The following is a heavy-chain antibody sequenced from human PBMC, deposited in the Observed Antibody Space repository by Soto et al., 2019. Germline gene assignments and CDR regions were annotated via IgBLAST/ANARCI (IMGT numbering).Heavy chain of an antibody. D-gene: IGHD6-13*01. CDR1: GFSLSNARMG. CDR2: IFSNDEK. V-gene: IGHV2-26*01. CDR3: ARITDGIAAADDAFDI. J-gene: IGHJ3*02. Sequence: QVTLKESGPVLVKPTETLTLTCTVSGFSLSNARMGVSWIRQPPGKALEWLAHIFSNDEKSYSTSLKSRLTISKDASKSQVVLTMTNMDPVDTATYYCARITDGIAAADDAFDIWGQGTMVTVSS.